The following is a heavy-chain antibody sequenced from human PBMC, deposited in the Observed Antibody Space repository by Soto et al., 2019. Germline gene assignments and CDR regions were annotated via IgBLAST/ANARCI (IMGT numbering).Heavy chain of an antibody. J-gene: IGHJ6*02. CDR1: GFTVSSKY. CDR2: IYSGGST. V-gene: IGHV3-53*01. Sequence: XGSLGLSCAASGFTVSSKYMSGVRQAPGKGLEWVSVIYSGGSTYYADSVKGRFTISRDNSKNTLYLQMNSLRAEDTAVYYCARVGDFWSGYDYYYYYGMDVWGQGTTVNVSX. D-gene: IGHD3-3*01. CDR3: ARVGDFWSGYDYYYYYGMDV.